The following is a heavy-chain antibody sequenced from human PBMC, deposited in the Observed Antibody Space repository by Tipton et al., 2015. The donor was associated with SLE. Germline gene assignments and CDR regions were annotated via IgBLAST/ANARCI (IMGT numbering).Heavy chain of an antibody. CDR2: IYYSGST. J-gene: IGHJ6*02. V-gene: IGHV4-59*08. CDR1: GGPISSYY. Sequence: LRLSCTVSGGPISSYYWSWIRQPPGKGLEWIGYIYYSGSTNYNPSLKSRVTISVDPAKNQFSLKLTSLTAADTAVYYCARGMVTWRGAILGVDVWGQGTTVIVSS. D-gene: IGHD2-21*02. CDR3: ARGMVTWRGAILGVDV.